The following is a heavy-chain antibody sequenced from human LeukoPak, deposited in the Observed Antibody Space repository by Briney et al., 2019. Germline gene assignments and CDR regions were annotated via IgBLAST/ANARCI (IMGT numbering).Heavy chain of an antibody. V-gene: IGHV3-74*01. CDR2: INSDGSST. CDR1: GFTFSSYW. Sequence: GGSLRLSCAASGFTFSSYWMHWVRQAPGKGLVWVSSINSDGSSTSYADSVKGRITISRGNAKNTLYLQMNSLRAEDTAVYYCARRDSSGPWGQGTLVTVSS. CDR3: ARRDSSGP. J-gene: IGHJ5*02. D-gene: IGHD3-22*01.